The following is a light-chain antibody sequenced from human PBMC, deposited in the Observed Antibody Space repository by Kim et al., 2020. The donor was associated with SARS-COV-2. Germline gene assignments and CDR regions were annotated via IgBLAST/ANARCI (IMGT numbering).Light chain of an antibody. CDR3: HTWDSRTGV. Sequence: SVSPGQTATITCSGDKLGNKYACWYQQKPGQSPVLVIYQDSKRPSGIPERFSASNSGNTATLTIRGTQTMDEADYYCHTWDSRTGVFGGGTQLTVL. CDR1: KLGNKY. CDR2: QDS. J-gene: IGLJ3*02. V-gene: IGLV3-1*01.